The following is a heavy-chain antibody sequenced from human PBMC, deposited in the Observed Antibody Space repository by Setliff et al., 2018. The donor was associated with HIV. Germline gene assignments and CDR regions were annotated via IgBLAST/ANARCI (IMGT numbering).Heavy chain of an antibody. CDR1: GYIFIRYY. CDR2: ISPHTGVT. Sequence: ASVQVSCKTSGYIFIRYYIFWVRQAPGQGLEWMGNISPHTGVTKYAEKFQGRVTMTRDTSINTIYMELSRLRSDDTAVYYCARDLRDGFEEWFSTLDDGMDVWGQGTTVTVSS. V-gene: IGHV1-2*02. D-gene: IGHD3-3*01. CDR3: ARDLRDGFEEWFSTLDDGMDV. J-gene: IGHJ6*02.